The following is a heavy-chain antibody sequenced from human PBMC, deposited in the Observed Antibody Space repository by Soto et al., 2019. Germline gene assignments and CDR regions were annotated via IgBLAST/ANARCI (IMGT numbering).Heavy chain of an antibody. D-gene: IGHD6-19*01. CDR2: IYYSGST. Sequence: QVQLQESGPGLVKPSETLSLTCTVSGGSISSYYWSWIRQPPGKGLEWIGYIYYSGSTNYNPSLKSRVTISVDTSKNQFFLKLSSVTAADTAVYYCARQQWLVLNAFDIWGQGTMVTVSS. CDR1: GGSISSYY. V-gene: IGHV4-59*01. CDR3: ARQQWLVLNAFDI. J-gene: IGHJ3*02.